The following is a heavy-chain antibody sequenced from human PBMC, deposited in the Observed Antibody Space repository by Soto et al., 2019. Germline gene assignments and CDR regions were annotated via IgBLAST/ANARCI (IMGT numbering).Heavy chain of an antibody. J-gene: IGHJ4*02. V-gene: IGHV3-66*01. CDR2: IYSVGST. CDR1: GFTVSSNY. CDR3: ARAPRITIVRGARYFDY. D-gene: IGHD3-10*01. Sequence: GGSLRLSCAASGFTVSSNYMSWVRQAPGKGLEWVSVIYSVGSTYYADSVKGRFTISRDNSKNTLYLQRNSLRAEDTAVYYCARAPRITIVRGARYFDYWGQGTLVTVSS.